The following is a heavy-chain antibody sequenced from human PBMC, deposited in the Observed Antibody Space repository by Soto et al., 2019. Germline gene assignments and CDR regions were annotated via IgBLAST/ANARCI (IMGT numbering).Heavy chain of an antibody. Sequence: EVQLVESGGGLVQPGGSLRLSCAASGLTVSNSYMNWVRQAPGEGLEWVSILYSDGTTYYADSGKGRFTISRDNSKNTLYLQMHSLRADDTAVYYCARDTTVTTPTYFASWGQGTLVIVSS. CDR2: LYSDGTT. CDR3: ARDTTVTTPTYFAS. J-gene: IGHJ4*02. V-gene: IGHV3-66*01. D-gene: IGHD4-17*01. CDR1: GLTVSNSY.